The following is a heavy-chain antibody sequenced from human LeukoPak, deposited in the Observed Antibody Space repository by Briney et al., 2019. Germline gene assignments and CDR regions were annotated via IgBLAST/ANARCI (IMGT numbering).Heavy chain of an antibody. J-gene: IGHJ4*02. V-gene: IGHV1-18*01. Sequence: ASVKVSCKASGYTFTSYGISWVRQAPGRGLEWMGWISAYNGNTNYAQKLQGRVTMTTDTSTSTAYMELRSLRSDDTAVYYCARDSPIAAAVLSFDYWGQGTLVTVSS. CDR2: ISAYNGNT. CDR1: GYTFTSYG. D-gene: IGHD6-13*01. CDR3: ARDSPIAAAVLSFDY.